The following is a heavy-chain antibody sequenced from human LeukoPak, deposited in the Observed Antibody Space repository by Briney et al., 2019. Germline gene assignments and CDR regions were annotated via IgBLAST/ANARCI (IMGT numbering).Heavy chain of an antibody. CDR1: GGSISSGDYY. J-gene: IGHJ3*02. V-gene: IGHV4-30-4*08. D-gene: IGHD1-26*01. CDR3: ARQWELQAFDI. CDR2: IYYSGST. Sequence: SQTLSLTCTVSGGSISSGDYYWSWIRQPPGKGLEWIGYIYYSGSTYYNPSLKSRVTISVDTSENQFSLKLSSVTAADTAVYYCARQWELQAFDIWGQGTMVTVSS.